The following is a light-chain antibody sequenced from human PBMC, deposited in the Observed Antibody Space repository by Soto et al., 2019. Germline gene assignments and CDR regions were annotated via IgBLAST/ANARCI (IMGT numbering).Light chain of an antibody. CDR2: GAS. V-gene: IGKV3-20*01. Sequence: EIVLTQSPGTLSLSPGERASLSCRASQRVSSNYLAWFQQKPGQAPRLLISGASSRATGIPDRFSGSGSGTDFALTIRRLEPEDFAGYYCHQYGSSPHTFGQGTRLEIK. J-gene: IGKJ5*01. CDR1: QRVSSNY. CDR3: HQYGSSPHT.